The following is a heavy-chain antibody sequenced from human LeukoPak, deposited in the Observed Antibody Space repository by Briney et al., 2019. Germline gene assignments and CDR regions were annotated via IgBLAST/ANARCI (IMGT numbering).Heavy chain of an antibody. D-gene: IGHD3-3*01. CDR2: IRYDGSNK. J-gene: IGHJ4*02. Sequence: GGSLRLSCAASGFTFSSYGMHWVRQAPGKGLEWVAFIRYDGSNKYYADSVKGRFTISRDNSKNTLSLQMNSLRAEDTAVYYCARGADDFWSGYSLYFDYWGQGTLVTVSS. CDR3: ARGADDFWSGYSLYFDY. V-gene: IGHV3-30*02. CDR1: GFTFSSYG.